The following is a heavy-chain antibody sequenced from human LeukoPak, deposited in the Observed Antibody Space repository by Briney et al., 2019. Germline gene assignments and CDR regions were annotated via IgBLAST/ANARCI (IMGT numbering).Heavy chain of an antibody. CDR2: ISGSGGST. CDR3: AKVWFGDWYYYYYMDV. D-gene: IGHD3-10*01. CDR1: GFTFSRYW. V-gene: IGHV3-23*01. J-gene: IGHJ6*03. Sequence: PGGSLRLSCEASGFTFSRYWMHWVRQAPGKGLEWVSAISGSGGSTYYADSVKGRFTISRDNSKNTLYLQMNSLRAEDTAVYYCAKVWFGDWYYYYYMDVWGKGTTVTVSS.